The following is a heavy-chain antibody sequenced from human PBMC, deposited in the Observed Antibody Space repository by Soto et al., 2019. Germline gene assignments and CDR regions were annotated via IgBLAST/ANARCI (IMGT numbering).Heavy chain of an antibody. J-gene: IGHJ4*02. Sequence: QVQLVQSGAEVKKPGASVKVSCKASGYTFTDYYMHWVRQAPGQGLEWMGWINPNSGGTNYAQKFQGWVTMTRDTSISTAYMELSRLRSDDTAVYYCARGSVVVVAAATYGYFDYWGQGTLVTVSS. CDR1: GYTFTDYY. CDR2: INPNSGGT. V-gene: IGHV1-2*04. CDR3: ARGSVVVVAAATYGYFDY. D-gene: IGHD2-15*01.